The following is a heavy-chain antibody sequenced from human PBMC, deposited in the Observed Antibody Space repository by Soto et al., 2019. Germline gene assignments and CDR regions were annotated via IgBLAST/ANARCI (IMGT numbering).Heavy chain of an antibody. CDR2: IYHSGST. CDR1: GGSFSGYY. Sequence: QVQLQQWGAGLLKPSETLSLTCAVYGGSFSGYYWSWIRQPPGKGLEWIGYIYHSGSTYYNPSLKSRVTISVDRSKNQFSLKLSSVTAADTAVYYCARDLNGWNDYWGQGTLVTVSS. J-gene: IGHJ4*02. D-gene: IGHD6-19*01. V-gene: IGHV4-34*01. CDR3: ARDLNGWNDY.